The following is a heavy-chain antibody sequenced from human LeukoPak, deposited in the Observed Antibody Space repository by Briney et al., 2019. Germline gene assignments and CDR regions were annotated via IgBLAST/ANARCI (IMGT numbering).Heavy chain of an antibody. CDR3: AREELSKNWFDP. CDR1: GGSISSNNW. J-gene: IGHJ5*02. D-gene: IGHD3-16*02. V-gene: IGHV4-4*02. CDR2: IFHSGST. Sequence: SGTLSLTCGVSGGSISSNNWWSWVRQPPGKGLEWIGEIFHSGSTNSNPSLKSRVTISLDKSKNQFSLKLSSVTAADTAVYYCAREELSKNWFDPWGQGTLVTVSS.